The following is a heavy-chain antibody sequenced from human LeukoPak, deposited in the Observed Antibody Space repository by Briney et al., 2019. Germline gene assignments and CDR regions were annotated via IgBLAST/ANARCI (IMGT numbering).Heavy chain of an antibody. V-gene: IGHV4-38-2*02. D-gene: IGHD4-17*01. Sequence: SETLSLTRTVSGYSISSGYYWGWIRQPPGKGLEWIGEIYHSGSTNYNPSLKSRVTISVDTSKNQFSLKLSSVTAADTAVYYCARVGDDYGDYAWTFDYWGQGTLVTVSS. CDR1: GYSISSGYY. CDR3: ARVGDDYGDYAWTFDY. CDR2: IYHSGST. J-gene: IGHJ4*02.